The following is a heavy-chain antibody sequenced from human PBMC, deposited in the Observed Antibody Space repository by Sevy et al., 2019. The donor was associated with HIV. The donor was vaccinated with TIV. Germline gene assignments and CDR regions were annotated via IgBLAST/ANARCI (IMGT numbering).Heavy chain of an antibody. V-gene: IGHV1-46*01. J-gene: IGHJ3*02. CDR3: AREGPKDIVVVVAATKGGRAFDI. CDR2: INPSGGST. Sequence: ASVKVSCKASGYTFTSYYMHWVRQAPGQGLEWMGIINPSGGSTSYAQKFQGRVTMTRDTSTSTVYMELSSLRSEDTAVYYCAREGPKDIVVVVAATKGGRAFDIWGHGQWSPSPQ. D-gene: IGHD2-15*01. CDR1: GYTFTSYY.